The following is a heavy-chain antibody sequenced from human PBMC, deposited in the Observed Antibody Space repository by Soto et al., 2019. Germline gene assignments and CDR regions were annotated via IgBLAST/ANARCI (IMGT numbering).Heavy chain of an antibody. D-gene: IGHD1-26*01. Sequence: PSETLSLTCTVSGGSISTYYWSWIRQPPGKGLEWIGYIYYSGSTSYNPSLKSRVTISVDTSTSTAYMELSSLRSEDTAVYYCARGIVGATTSGMDVWGQGTTVTVPS. CDR2: IYYSGST. V-gene: IGHV4-59*01. CDR1: GGSISTYY. CDR3: ARGIVGATTSGMDV. J-gene: IGHJ6*02.